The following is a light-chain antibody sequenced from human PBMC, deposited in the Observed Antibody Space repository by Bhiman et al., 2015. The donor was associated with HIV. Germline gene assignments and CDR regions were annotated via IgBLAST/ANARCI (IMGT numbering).Light chain of an antibody. Sequence: SYELTQPPSVSVSPGQTASITCSGDKLGDKFACWYQQKPGQSPVLVMYYDTDRPSGIPERFSGSNSGNAATLTISRVEAGDEADYYCQVWDTTSDHLEVFGRGTKLTVL. CDR2: YDT. V-gene: IGLV3-1*01. J-gene: IGLJ2*01. CDR1: KLGDKF. CDR3: QVWDTTSDHLEV.